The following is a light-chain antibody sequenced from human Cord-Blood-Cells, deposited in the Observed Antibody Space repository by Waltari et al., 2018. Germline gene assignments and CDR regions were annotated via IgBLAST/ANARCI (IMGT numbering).Light chain of an antibody. V-gene: IGKV3-15*01. CDR2: GAS. J-gene: IGKJ1*01. CDR1: QSVSSN. CDR3: QQYNNWTWT. Sequence: EIVMTQSPATLSVSPGERATLSCRARQSVSSNLAWYQQKPGQAPRLLIYGASTRATGIPARFSGSGSGTECTLTISSLQSEDFAVYYCQQYNNWTWTFGKGTKVEIK.